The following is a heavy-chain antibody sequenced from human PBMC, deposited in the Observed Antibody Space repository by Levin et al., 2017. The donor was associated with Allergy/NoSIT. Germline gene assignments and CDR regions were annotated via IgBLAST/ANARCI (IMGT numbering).Heavy chain of an antibody. D-gene: IGHD6-25*01. CDR1: GFTFSNYG. V-gene: IGHV3-30*18. Sequence: GESLKISCAASGFTFSNYGMHWVRQAPGKGLEWVAVISYDGSNEYYADSVKGRFTISRDNSKKTLYLQMNSLRGEDTAVYYCAKEGAASGEIDYWGQGTLVTVSS. CDR2: ISYDGSNE. CDR3: AKEGAASGEIDY. J-gene: IGHJ4*02.